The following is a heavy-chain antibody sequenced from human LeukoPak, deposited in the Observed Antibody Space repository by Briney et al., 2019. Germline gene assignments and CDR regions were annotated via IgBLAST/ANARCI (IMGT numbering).Heavy chain of an antibody. CDR3: ARCPIAVAGIGYNWFDP. J-gene: IGHJ5*02. D-gene: IGHD6-19*01. V-gene: IGHV1-69*05. CDR2: IIPIFGTA. CDR1: GGTFSSYA. Sequence: WASVKVSCKASGGTFSSYAISWVRQAPGQGLKWMGRIIPIFGTANYAQKLQGRVTITTDESTSTAYMELSSLRSEDTAVYYCARCPIAVAGIGYNWFDPWGQGTLVTVSS.